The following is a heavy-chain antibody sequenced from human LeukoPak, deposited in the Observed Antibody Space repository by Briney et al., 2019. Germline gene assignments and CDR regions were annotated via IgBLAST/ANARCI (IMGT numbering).Heavy chain of an antibody. CDR1: GGSITGHY. D-gene: IGHD2-21*02. CDR3: ARVFRGVVTSNWFDP. J-gene: IGHJ5*02. Sequence: PSETLSLTCTVSGGSITGHYWTWIRQSPGKGLEWIGFVYDNGNTNYNSSLQSRVTMSVDTSTNQLSLKMTSVTAADTAICYCARVFRGVVTSNWFDPWGQGTLVTVSS. V-gene: IGHV4-59*11. CDR2: VYDNGNT.